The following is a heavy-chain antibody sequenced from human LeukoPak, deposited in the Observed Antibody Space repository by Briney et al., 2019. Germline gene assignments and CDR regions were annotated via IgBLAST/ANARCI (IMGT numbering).Heavy chain of an antibody. CDR2: INPTGSET. Sequence: GGSLRLSCAASGFSFNAYWMAWVRQAPGTGLEWVANINPTGSETFHVDPVKGRFSISRDHAKNLVYLQMNSLRAEDTAVYYCATFGLVAALDLWGQGALVTVSS. CDR1: GFSFNAYW. D-gene: IGHD5-12*01. V-gene: IGHV3-7*01. J-gene: IGHJ4*02. CDR3: ATFGLVAALDL.